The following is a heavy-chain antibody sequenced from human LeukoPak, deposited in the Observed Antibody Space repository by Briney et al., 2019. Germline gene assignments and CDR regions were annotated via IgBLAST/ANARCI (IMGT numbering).Heavy chain of an antibody. D-gene: IGHD6-13*01. Sequence: SVKVSCKASVGTFSSYAISWVRQAPGQGLEWMGRIIPILGIANYAQKFQGRVTITADKSTSTAYMELSSLRSEDTAVYYCARAGYSSSWSFDYWGQGTLVSVSS. J-gene: IGHJ4*02. V-gene: IGHV1-69*04. CDR2: IIPILGIA. CDR3: ARAGYSSSWSFDY. CDR1: VGTFSSYA.